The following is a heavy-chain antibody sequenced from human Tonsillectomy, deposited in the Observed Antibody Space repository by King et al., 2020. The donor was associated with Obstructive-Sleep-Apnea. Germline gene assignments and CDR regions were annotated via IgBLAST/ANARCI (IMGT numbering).Heavy chain of an antibody. D-gene: IGHD6-19*01. CDR3: TEQASGYSSA. Sequence: VQLVESGGGLVKPGGSLRLSCVASGFTFSNAWMSWVRQAPGKGLEWGGRVKSRTDGGTTDYAAPVKGRFTISRDDSRNTRYLQMNSLKTEDTAVYYFTEQASGYSSAWGQGTLVTVSS. J-gene: IGHJ5*02. CDR2: VKSRTDGGTT. V-gene: IGHV3-15*01. CDR1: GFTFSNAW.